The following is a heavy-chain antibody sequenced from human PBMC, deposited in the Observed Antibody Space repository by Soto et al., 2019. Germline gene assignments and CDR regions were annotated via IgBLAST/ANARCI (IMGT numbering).Heavy chain of an antibody. J-gene: IGHJ4*02. CDR3: ATPGGASDY. CDR1: GFNFRNFA. CDR2: LSYDRNNE. Sequence: QVQLVESGGGVVQPGRSLRLSCAASGFNFRNFAMHWVRQAPGRGLEWVAVLSYDRNNEYYADSVKGRFTISRDKSKNTLYLQMNSLRVEDTAVYYCATPGGASDYWGQGTLVTVSS. D-gene: IGHD3-16*01. V-gene: IGHV3-30-3*01.